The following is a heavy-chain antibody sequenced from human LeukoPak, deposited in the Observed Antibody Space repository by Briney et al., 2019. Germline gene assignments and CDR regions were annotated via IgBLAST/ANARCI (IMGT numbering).Heavy chain of an antibody. CDR2: FYDTGSV. Sequence: PSETLSLTCRVSGASINDYYWNWIRLSTGKGLEWIGRFYDTGSVIYNPSLKSRATLSVDTSNNHFSLKLTSVTAADTAVYYCATGDTATTSRYAFEFWGPGTKVTVSS. CDR1: GASINDYY. V-gene: IGHV4-4*07. CDR3: ATGDTATTSRYAFEF. J-gene: IGHJ3*01. D-gene: IGHD1-1*01.